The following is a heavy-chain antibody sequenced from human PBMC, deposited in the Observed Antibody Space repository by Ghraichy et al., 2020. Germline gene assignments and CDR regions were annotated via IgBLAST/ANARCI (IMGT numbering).Heavy chain of an antibody. CDR2: ISTSSTYI. CDR1: GFTFSTCN. D-gene: IGHD6-19*01. V-gene: IGHV3-21*01. J-gene: IGHJ6*02. CDR3: ARTVAGDNYYGMDV. Sequence: GGSLRLSCAASGFTFSTCNMNWVRQAPGKGLEWVSSISTSSTYIYYADSVKGRFTISRDNAKNSLYLQMNSLRAEDTAVYYCARTVAGDNYYGMDVWGQGTTVTVSS.